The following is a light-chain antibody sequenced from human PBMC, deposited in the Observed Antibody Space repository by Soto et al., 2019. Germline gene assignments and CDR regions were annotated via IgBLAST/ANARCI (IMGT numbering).Light chain of an antibody. J-gene: IGLJ1*01. Sequence: QSVLAQPASVSGSPGQSITISCTGTSSDVGGYNYVSWYQQHPGKAPKLMIYDVSNRPSGVSNRFSGSKSGNTASLTISWLQAEDEADYYCSSYTSSSTLVFGTGTK. CDR1: SSDVGGYNY. CDR3: SSYTSSSTLV. V-gene: IGLV2-14*01. CDR2: DVS.